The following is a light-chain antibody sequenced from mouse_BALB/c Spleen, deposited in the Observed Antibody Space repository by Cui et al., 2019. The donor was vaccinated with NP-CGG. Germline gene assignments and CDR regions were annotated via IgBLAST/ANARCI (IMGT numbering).Light chain of an antibody. V-gene: IGLV1*01. J-gene: IGLJ1*01. CDR2: GTK. CDR3: ALWYSNHWV. Sequence: QAVVTQESAPTTSPGETVTLTCRSSTGPVTTSNYANWVQEKPDHLFTGLIGGTKNRAPGVPARFSGSLIGDKAALTITGAQTEDEAIYFCALWYSNHWVFGGGTKLTVL. CDR1: TGPVTTSNY.